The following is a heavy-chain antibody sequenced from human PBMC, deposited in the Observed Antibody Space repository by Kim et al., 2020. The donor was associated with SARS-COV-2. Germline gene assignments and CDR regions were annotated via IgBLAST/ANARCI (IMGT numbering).Heavy chain of an antibody. Sequence: GESLKISCKGSGYSFTSYWIGWVRQMPGKGLEWMGIIYPGDSDTRYSPSFQGQVTISADKSISTAYLQWSSLKASDTAMYYCARLGLHSSSWNLNWFDPWGQGTLVTVSS. CDR2: IYPGDSDT. CDR3: ARLGLHSSSWNLNWFDP. V-gene: IGHV5-51*01. D-gene: IGHD6-13*01. J-gene: IGHJ5*02. CDR1: GYSFTSYW.